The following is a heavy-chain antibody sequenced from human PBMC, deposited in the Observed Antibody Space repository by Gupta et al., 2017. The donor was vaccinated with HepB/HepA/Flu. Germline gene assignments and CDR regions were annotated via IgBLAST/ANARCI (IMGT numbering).Heavy chain of an antibody. J-gene: IGHJ6*02. V-gene: IGHV3-21*01. D-gene: IGHD3-9*01. CDR2: ISSSSSYI. CDR3: ARDSPHDRIREDWLVPRAGRGKYGMDV. Sequence: EVQLVESGGGLVKPGGSLRLSCAASGFTFSSYSMNWVRQAPGKGLEWVSSISSSSSYIYYADSVKGRFTISRDNAKNSLYLQMNSLRAEDTAVYYCARDSPHDRIREDWLVPRAGRGKYGMDVWGQGTTVTVSS. CDR1: GFTFSSYS.